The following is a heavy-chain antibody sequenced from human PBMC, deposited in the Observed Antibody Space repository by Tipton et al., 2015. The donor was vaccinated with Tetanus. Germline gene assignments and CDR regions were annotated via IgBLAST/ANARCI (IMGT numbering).Heavy chain of an antibody. V-gene: IGHV4-34*01. CDR2: ISASGST. Sequence: TLSLTCNVSGGSITKDYWSWIRQAPGKGLEWVGEISASGSTNYNPSLESRITMSVDTTKKRISLRLASLMAADTAVYFCARSIAAAAVWPYDFWGQGTLVTVTS. CDR1: GGSITKDY. J-gene: IGHJ4*02. D-gene: IGHD6-13*01. CDR3: ARSIAAAAVWPYDF.